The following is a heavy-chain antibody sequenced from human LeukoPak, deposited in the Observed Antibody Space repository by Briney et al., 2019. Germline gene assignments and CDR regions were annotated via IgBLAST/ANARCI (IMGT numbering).Heavy chain of an antibody. Sequence: TGGSLRLSCAASGFTFDDYGMSWVRQVPGKGLEWVSGINWNGGSTGYADSVKGRFTISRDNAKNSLYLQMNSLRAEDTALYYCAVSYCSSTSCYEPSWFDPWGQGTLVTVSS. CDR2: INWNGGST. CDR1: GFTFDDYG. J-gene: IGHJ5*02. V-gene: IGHV3-20*04. D-gene: IGHD2-2*01. CDR3: AVSYCSSTSCYEPSWFDP.